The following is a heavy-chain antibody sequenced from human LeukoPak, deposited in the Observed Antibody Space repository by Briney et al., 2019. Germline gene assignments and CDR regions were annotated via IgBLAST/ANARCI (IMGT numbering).Heavy chain of an antibody. D-gene: IGHD5-24*01. CDR3: ARVSRDGYNYWGYFDY. Sequence: PSETLSLTCTVSGGSISSYYWSWIRRPPGKGLEWIGYSYYSGSTNYNPSLKSRVTISVDTSKTQFSLKLTSVTAADTAVYYWARVSRDGYNYWGYFDYWGQGTLVTVSS. J-gene: IGHJ4*02. CDR1: GGSISSYY. V-gene: IGHV4-59*01. CDR2: SYYSGST.